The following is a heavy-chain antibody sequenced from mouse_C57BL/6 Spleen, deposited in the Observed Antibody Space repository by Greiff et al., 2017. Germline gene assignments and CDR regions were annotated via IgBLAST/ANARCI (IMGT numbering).Heavy chain of an antibody. CDR1: GFNIKDDY. D-gene: IGHD4-1*01. Sequence: EVQLQQSGAELVRPGASVKLSCTASGFNIKDDYMHWVKQRPEQGLEWIGWIDPENGDTEYASKFQGKATITADTSSNTAYLQLSSLTSEDTAVYYCTTNWEGYWGQGTTLTVSS. J-gene: IGHJ2*01. V-gene: IGHV14-4*01. CDR2: IDPENGDT. CDR3: TTNWEGY.